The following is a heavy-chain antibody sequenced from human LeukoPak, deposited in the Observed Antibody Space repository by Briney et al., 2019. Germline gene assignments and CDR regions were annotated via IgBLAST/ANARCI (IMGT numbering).Heavy chain of an antibody. CDR3: ARGGKCSDGKCYLIDY. D-gene: IGHD2-15*01. CDR1: GLAFSNSA. Sequence: GGSLRLSCVASGLAFSNSAMHWVRQAPGKGLEWVAIMSFDGSHERYGDSVKGRFTLSRDNSKNTLYLQINSLRTEDTAVYYCARGGKCSDGKCYLIDYWGQGTLVTVSS. V-gene: IGHV3-30*04. CDR2: MSFDGSHE. J-gene: IGHJ4*02.